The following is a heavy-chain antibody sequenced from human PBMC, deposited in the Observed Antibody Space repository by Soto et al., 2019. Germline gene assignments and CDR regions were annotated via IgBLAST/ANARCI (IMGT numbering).Heavy chain of an antibody. Sequence: SVKVSCKASGGTFSSYAISWVRQAPGQGLEWMGGIIPIFGTANYAQKFQGRVTITADESTSTAYMELSSLRSEDTAVYYCARDRAPYYDFWSGYENAFDIWGQGTMVTVSS. CDR2: IIPIFGTA. CDR3: ARDRAPYYDFWSGYENAFDI. D-gene: IGHD3-3*01. CDR1: GGTFSSYA. J-gene: IGHJ3*02. V-gene: IGHV1-69*13.